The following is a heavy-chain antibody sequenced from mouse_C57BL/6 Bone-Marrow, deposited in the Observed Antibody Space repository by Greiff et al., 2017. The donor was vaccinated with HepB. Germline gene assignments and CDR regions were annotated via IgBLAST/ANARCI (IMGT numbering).Heavy chain of an antibody. V-gene: IGHV5-4*01. J-gene: IGHJ2*01. CDR1: GFTFSSYA. CDR2: ISDGGSYT. D-gene: IGHD1-1*01. CDR3: AREATVVD. Sequence: EVQLVESGGGLVKPGGSLKLSCAASGFTFSSYAMSWVRQTPEKRLEWVATISDGGSYTYYPDNVKGRFTISRDNAKNNLYLQMSHLKSEDTAMYYCAREATVVDWGQGTTLTVSS.